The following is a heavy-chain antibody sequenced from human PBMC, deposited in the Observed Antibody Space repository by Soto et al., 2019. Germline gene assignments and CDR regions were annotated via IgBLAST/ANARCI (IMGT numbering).Heavy chain of an antibody. CDR1: GFTFSSYG. Sequence: GGSLRLSCAASGFTFSSYGMHWVRQAPGKGLERVAVISYDGSNKYYADSVKGRFTISRDNSKNTLYLQMNSLRAEDTAVYYCATSFRYFDNWGQGTRVTVSS. J-gene: IGHJ4*02. D-gene: IGHD3-9*01. CDR3: ATSFRYFDN. V-gene: IGHV3-30*03. CDR2: ISYDGSNK.